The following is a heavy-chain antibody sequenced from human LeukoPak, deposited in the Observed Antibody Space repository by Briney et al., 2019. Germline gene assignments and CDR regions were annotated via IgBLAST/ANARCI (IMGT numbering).Heavy chain of an antibody. J-gene: IGHJ4*02. D-gene: IGHD5-18*01. CDR3: ARGYSYGSTGTY. V-gene: IGHV3-7*01. CDR2: IKQDGSDK. Sequence: PGGSLRLSCAASGFTFSSSLMSWVRQAPGKGLEWVANIKQDGSDKYYVDSVRGRFTISRDNAKNSLYLQLNSLRVEDKAACYCARGYSYGSTGTYWGQGTLVTVSS. CDR1: GFTFSSSL.